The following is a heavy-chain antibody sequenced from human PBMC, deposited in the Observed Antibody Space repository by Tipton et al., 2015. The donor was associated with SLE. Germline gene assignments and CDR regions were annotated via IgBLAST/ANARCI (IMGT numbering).Heavy chain of an antibody. V-gene: IGHV3-7*03. D-gene: IGHD4-17*01. CDR1: GFTFSSYW. J-gene: IGHJ4*02. Sequence: GSLRLSCAASGFTFSSYWMSWVRQAPGKGLEWVANIKEDGSEKYYVDSVKGRFTISRDNAKKSLYLQMNSLRAEDTAVYYCARVGDLMDYGDYVVDYWGQGTLVTVSS. CDR2: IKEDGSEK. CDR3: ARVGDLMDYGDYVVDY.